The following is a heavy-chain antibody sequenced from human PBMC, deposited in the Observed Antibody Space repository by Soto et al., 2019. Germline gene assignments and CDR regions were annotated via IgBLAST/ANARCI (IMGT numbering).Heavy chain of an antibody. V-gene: IGHV3-53*01. CDR3: ARDRVESGYPEYFQH. D-gene: IGHD3-22*01. Sequence: EVQLVESGGGLIQPGGSLRLSCAASGFTVSSNYMSWVRQAPGKGLEWVSVIYSGGSTYYADYVKGRFTITRDNSQNAVYLHMDSLRAEDTAVYYCARDRVESGYPEYFQHWGQGTLVTVSS. CDR1: GFTVSSNY. CDR2: IYSGGST. J-gene: IGHJ1*01.